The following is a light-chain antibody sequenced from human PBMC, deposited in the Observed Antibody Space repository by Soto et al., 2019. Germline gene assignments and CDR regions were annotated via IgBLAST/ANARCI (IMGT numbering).Light chain of an antibody. Sequence: EIVLTQSPGTLSLSPGERATLSCRASQSINSRYLAWYQQKPGQAPRLLIYGASSRATGIPDRFSGSGSETDFTLTISRLEPEDFAVYYCQQFGSSPGFTFGPGTKMDIK. CDR3: QQFGSSPGFT. V-gene: IGKV3-20*01. CDR1: QSINSRY. J-gene: IGKJ3*01. CDR2: GAS.